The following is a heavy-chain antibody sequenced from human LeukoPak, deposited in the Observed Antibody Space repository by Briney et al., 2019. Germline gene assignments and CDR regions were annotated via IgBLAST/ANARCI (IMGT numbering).Heavy chain of an antibody. Sequence: GGSLRLSCAASGFSVRGNNMNLVRQAPGKGPEWVSIIYSDDSTYYADSMKGRFTISRDNSKNTLYLQIHSPRAEDTAVYYCARAFPAAAHTSFDYWGQGTLVTVSS. J-gene: IGHJ4*02. CDR3: ARAFPAAAHTSFDY. D-gene: IGHD6-13*01. CDR2: IYSDDST. V-gene: IGHV3-66*01. CDR1: GFSVRGNN.